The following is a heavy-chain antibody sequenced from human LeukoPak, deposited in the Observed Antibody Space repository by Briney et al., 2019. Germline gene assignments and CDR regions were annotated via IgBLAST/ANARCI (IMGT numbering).Heavy chain of an antibody. CDR1: GFTVSSNY. V-gene: IGHV3-66*01. D-gene: IGHD5-12*01. CDR3: ARAGRGRPFDY. CDR2: IYSGGST. Sequence: GGSLRLSCAASGFTVSSNYMSWVRQAPGKGLEWVSVIYSGGSTYYADSVKGRFTISRDNSKNTLYLQMNSLRAEDTAVYYCARAGRGRPFDYWGQGTLVTVSS. J-gene: IGHJ4*02.